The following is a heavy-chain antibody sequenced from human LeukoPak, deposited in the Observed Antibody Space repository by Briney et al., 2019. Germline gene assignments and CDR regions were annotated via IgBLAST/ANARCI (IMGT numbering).Heavy chain of an antibody. J-gene: IGHJ4*02. D-gene: IGHD1-26*01. Sequence: PGGSLRLSCAASGFTFSNYALSWVRQAPGKGLEWVSAISGSGGSTYYADSVKGRFTISRDNSKNTLYLQMNSLRAENTAVYYCAKDASGSYFYFDYWGQGTLVTVSS. CDR3: AKDASGSYFYFDY. CDR2: ISGSGGST. CDR1: GFTFSNYA. V-gene: IGHV3-23*01.